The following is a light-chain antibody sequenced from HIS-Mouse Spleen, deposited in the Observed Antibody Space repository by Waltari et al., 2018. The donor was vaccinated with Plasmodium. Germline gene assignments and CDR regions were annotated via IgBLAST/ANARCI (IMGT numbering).Light chain of an antibody. V-gene: IGLV2-18*01. CDR2: EVS. CDR1: SSDVGSYNR. Sequence: QSALTQPPSVSGSPGQSVTISCTGTSSDVGSYNRVSWYQQPPGTAPKLMIYEVSNRPSGVPDRFSGSKSGNTASLTISGLQAEYEADYYYSLYTSSSTLVFGGGTKLTVL. J-gene: IGLJ2*01. CDR3: SLYTSSSTLV.